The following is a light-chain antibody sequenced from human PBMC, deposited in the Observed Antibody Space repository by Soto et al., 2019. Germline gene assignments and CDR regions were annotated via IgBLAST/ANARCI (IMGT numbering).Light chain of an antibody. J-gene: IGKJ5*01. CDR3: QQYGSSRSIT. Sequence: EIVLTRSPGPLSLSPGEIATPSCRASQSVRSSHLAWYQQKPGQAPRPLIYGASITAAGIPDRFSGSGSGTDFTLIINRLEPEDLAVYYCQQYGSSRSITFGEGTRLEIK. CDR2: GAS. V-gene: IGKV3-20*01. CDR1: QSVRSSH.